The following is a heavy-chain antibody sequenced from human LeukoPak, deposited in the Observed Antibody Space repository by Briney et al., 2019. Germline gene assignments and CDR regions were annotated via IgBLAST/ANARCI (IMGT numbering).Heavy chain of an antibody. D-gene: IGHD3/OR15-3a*01. CDR2: IIGSGSGA. Sequence: QPGGSLRLSCEASGFTFSRYAMMWVRQPPGKGLEWIFTIIGSGSGAFYADSVTGRFTISRDNSENTMFLQMDNVRADDTALYYCAKGAATGLVDWFDPWGQGTLVSVS. CDR1: GFTFSRYA. CDR3: AKGAATGLVDWFDP. J-gene: IGHJ5*02. V-gene: IGHV3-23*01.